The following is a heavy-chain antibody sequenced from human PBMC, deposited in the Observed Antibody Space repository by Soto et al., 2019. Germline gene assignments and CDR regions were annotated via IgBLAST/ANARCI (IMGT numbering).Heavy chain of an antibody. V-gene: IGHV3-7*05. Sequence: EVQLVESGGGLVQPGGSLRLSCVASGFNFRSYWMSWVRQAPGKGLEWVANIKQDGNEKEDVDSAKGRFTISRDNGKSSLYLQMISLRVEDTAVYYCARVWSGGVYWGQGTLGTVSS. D-gene: IGHD3-3*01. CDR2: IKQDGNEK. CDR1: GFNFRSYW. CDR3: ARVWSGGVY. J-gene: IGHJ4*02.